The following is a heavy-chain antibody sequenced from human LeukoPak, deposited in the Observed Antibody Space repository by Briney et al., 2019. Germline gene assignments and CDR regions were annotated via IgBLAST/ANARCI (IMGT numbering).Heavy chain of an antibody. D-gene: IGHD1-1*01. CDR1: GFTFSSYG. CDR3: ARENARPHYYGMDV. V-gene: IGHV3-33*01. J-gene: IGHJ6*02. Sequence: PGRSLRLSCAASGFTFSSYGMHWVRQAPGKGLEWVAVIWYDGSNKYYADSVKGRFTISRDNSKNTLYLQMNSLRAEDTAVYYCARENARPHYYGMDVWGQGTTVTASS. CDR2: IWYDGSNK.